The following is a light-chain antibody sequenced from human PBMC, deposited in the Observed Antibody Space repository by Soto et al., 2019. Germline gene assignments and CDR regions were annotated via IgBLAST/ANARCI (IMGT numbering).Light chain of an antibody. CDR2: GTS. Sequence: NGLKQAPGTLDLSPGERGSLSCRASQSVNSSYLAWYRHKPGQAPRLLIYGTSSRATGTPDRLSGSGSGTDFTLTISRLEPEDFAVYYCQQYGNSRITFGQGTRLEIK. J-gene: IGKJ5*01. CDR3: QQYGNSRIT. CDR1: QSVNSSY. V-gene: IGKV3-20*01.